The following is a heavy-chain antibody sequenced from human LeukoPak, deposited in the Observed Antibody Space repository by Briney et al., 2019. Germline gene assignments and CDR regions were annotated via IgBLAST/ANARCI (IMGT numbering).Heavy chain of an antibody. CDR1: GDSFSSNSAA. CDR2: TYYRSKWYN. D-gene: IGHD6-19*01. CDR3: ARAHTAVAGSYYYGMDV. V-gene: IGHV6-1*01. J-gene: IGHJ6*04. Sequence: SQTLSLTCAISGDSFSSNSAAWDWIRQSPSRGLEWLGRTYYRSKWYNDYAVSGKSRITINPDTSKNQFSLQLNSVTPEDTAVYYCARAHTAVAGSYYYGMDVWGKGTTVTVSS.